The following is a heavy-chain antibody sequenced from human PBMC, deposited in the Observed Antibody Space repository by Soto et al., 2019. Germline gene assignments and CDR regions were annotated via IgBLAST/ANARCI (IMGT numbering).Heavy chain of an antibody. CDR1: GGSISSYY. J-gene: IGHJ5*02. CDR2: IYYSGST. D-gene: IGHD3-10*01. V-gene: IGHV4-59*08. CDR3: ARLKAEPYYGSGSYLRGFDP. Sequence: ASETLSLTCTVSGGSISSYYWSWIRQPPGKGLEWIGYIYYSGSTNYNPSLKSRVTISVDTSKNQFSLKLSSVTAADTAVYYCARLKAEPYYGSGSYLRGFDPWGQGTLVTVSS.